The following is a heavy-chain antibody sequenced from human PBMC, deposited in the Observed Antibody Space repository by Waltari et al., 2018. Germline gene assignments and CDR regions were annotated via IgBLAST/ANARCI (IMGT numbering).Heavy chain of an antibody. D-gene: IGHD2-2*01. CDR1: GFTFSSYA. Sequence: EVQLLESGGGLVQPGGSLRLSCAASGFTFSSYAMSWVRQAPGQGLEWVSVIYSGGSTYYADSVKGRFTISRDNSKNTLYLQMNSLRAEDTAVYYCAKDRYRRVSYCSSTSCYRGFYFDYWGQGTLVTVSS. J-gene: IGHJ4*02. V-gene: IGHV3-23*03. CDR2: IYSGGST. CDR3: AKDRYRRVSYCSSTSCYRGFYFDY.